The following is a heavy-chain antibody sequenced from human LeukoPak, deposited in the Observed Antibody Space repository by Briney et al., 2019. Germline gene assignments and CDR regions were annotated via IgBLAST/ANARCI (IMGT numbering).Heavy chain of an antibody. D-gene: IGHD6-19*01. V-gene: IGHV4-34*01. J-gene: IGHJ4*02. CDR1: GGSFSGYY. CDR3: GGGGYSSGWYADY. CDR2: INHSGST. Sequence: PSETLSLTCAVYGGSFSGYYWSWIRQPPGKGLEWIGEINHSGSTNYNPSLKSRVTISVDTSKNQFSLKLSSVTAADTAVYYCGGGGYSSGWYADYWSQGTLVTVSS.